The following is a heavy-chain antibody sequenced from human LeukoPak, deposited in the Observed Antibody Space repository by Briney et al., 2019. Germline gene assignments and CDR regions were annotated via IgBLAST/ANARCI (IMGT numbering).Heavy chain of an antibody. CDR3: ARRSNYYADDA. Sequence: GESLKISCQASGYNFTNFWIAWVRQMPGKGPEWMGIVYPGDSDTRYSPSFQGQVTISADKSITTAYLQWRSLKTSDTAMYYCARRSNYYADDAWGQGTLVTVSS. D-gene: IGHD4/OR15-4a*01. CDR2: VYPGDSDT. CDR1: GYNFTNFW. J-gene: IGHJ1*01. V-gene: IGHV5-51*01.